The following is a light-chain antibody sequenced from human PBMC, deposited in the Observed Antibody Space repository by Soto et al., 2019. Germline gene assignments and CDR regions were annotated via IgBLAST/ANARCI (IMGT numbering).Light chain of an antibody. CDR2: DVT. CDR1: SSDVGAYDY. Sequence: QSVLTQPASVSGSPGQPIAISCTGTSSDVGAYDYVSWYQQHPGKAPKLMIYDVTNRPSGVSDRFSGSKSGNTASLTISGLQAEDEADYYCSSYTVSSAPLYVYGTGTKVTVL. J-gene: IGLJ1*01. CDR3: SSYTVSSAPLYV. V-gene: IGLV2-14*01.